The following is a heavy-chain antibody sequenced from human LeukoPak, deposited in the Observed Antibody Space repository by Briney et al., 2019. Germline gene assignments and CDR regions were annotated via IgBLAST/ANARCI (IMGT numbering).Heavy chain of an antibody. CDR2: INPNSGGT. CDR3: ASPRSLTGTIDY. Sequence: ASVKVSCKSSGYTFTGYYMHWVRQAPGQGLEWMGWINPNSGGTNYAQKFQGRVTMTRDTSISTAYMELSRLRSDDTSVYYCASPRSLTGTIDYWGQGTLVTVSS. D-gene: IGHD1-1*01. V-gene: IGHV1-2*02. CDR1: GYTFTGYY. J-gene: IGHJ4*02.